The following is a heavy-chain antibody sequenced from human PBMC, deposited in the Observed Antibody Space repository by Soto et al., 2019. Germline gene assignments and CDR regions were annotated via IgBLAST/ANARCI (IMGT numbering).Heavy chain of an antibody. Sequence: GESLKISCSVSGYSFTSNWIAWVRQVPGKGLEWMGIVYPGDSDARYSPSLQGQVTMSADKSLSTAYLQWRTLKASDSAIYYCPRPETAITRRSLDYWGQGALVTVSS. J-gene: IGHJ4*02. CDR2: VYPGDSDA. D-gene: IGHD2-21*02. V-gene: IGHV5-51*01. CDR1: GYSFTSNW. CDR3: PRPETAITRRSLDY.